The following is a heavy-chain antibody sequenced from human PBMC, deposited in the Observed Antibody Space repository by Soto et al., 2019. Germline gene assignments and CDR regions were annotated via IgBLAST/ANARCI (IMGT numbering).Heavy chain of an antibody. Sequence: PGGSLRLSCAASGFTFSDYAMSWVRQAPGKGLEWVSGIGGSGDSTYYADSVTGRFTISRDRSKNILYLQMNSLRAEDTALYYCVKDNVGVDVYYFDYWGLGTLVTVSS. J-gene: IGHJ4*02. V-gene: IGHV3-23*01. CDR2: IGGSGDST. CDR1: GFTFSDYA. CDR3: VKDNVGVDVYYFDY. D-gene: IGHD2-15*01.